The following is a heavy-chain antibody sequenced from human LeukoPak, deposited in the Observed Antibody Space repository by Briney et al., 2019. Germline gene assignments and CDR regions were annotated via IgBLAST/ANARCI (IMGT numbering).Heavy chain of an antibody. J-gene: IGHJ4*02. D-gene: IGHD3-3*01. CDR1: GGSISSSSYY. CDR2: IYHSGST. CDR3: ARGTYYDFWSGYYIGI. Sequence: SETLSLTCNVSGGSISSSSYYWGWIRQPPGRGLEWIGSIYHSGSTYYNPSLKSRVTISVDTSKNQFSLKLSSVTAADTAVYYSARGTYYDFWSGYYIGIWGQGTLVTVSS. V-gene: IGHV4-39*01.